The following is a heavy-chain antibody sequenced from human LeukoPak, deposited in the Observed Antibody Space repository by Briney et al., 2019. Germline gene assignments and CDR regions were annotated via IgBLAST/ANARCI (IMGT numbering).Heavy chain of an antibody. Sequence: PGGSLRLSYAASGFTFSGYSMNWVRQAPGKGLEWVSYISGTSGTIYNADSVTGRFTISRDNAKNSLYLQMNSLRAEDTALYLCARGQGDFWSGSYYYYYMDVWGKGTTVTVSS. CDR1: GFTFSGYS. V-gene: IGHV3-48*04. J-gene: IGHJ6*03. CDR2: ISGTSGTI. CDR3: ARGQGDFWSGSYYYYYMDV. D-gene: IGHD3-3*01.